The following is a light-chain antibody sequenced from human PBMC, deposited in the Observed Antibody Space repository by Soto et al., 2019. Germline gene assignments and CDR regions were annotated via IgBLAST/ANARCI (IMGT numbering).Light chain of an antibody. J-gene: IGKJ1*01. V-gene: IGKV3-15*01. CDR1: QSVSSN. CDR3: QEYNGWT. CDR2: VAS. Sequence: EIVMTQSPATLSVSPGERATLSCRASQSVSSNLAWYQQKPGQAPRLLIYVASTRATGIPARFSGSGSGTEFTLTISSLQSEDFAVYYCQEYNGWTFDQGTKVEIK.